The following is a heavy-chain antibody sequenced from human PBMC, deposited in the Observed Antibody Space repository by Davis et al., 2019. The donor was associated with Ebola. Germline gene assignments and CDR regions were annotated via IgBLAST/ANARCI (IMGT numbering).Heavy chain of an antibody. V-gene: IGHV1-18*01. Sequence: AASVKVSCKASGYTFTSYGISWVRQAPGQGLEWMGWISAYNGNTNYAQKLQGRVTMTTDTSTSTAYMELSSLRPEDTAVYYCATYYGSGSYYIDYWGQGTLVTVSS. D-gene: IGHD3-10*01. CDR2: ISAYNGNT. CDR1: GYTFTSYG. J-gene: IGHJ4*02. CDR3: ATYYGSGSYYIDY.